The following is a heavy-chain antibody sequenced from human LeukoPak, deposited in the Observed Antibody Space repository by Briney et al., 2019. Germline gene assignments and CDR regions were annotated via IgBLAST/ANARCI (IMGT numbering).Heavy chain of an antibody. CDR3: ARGYGFGQYFDS. V-gene: IGHV3-33*01. CDR2: IWYDGSNK. CDR1: GFTFSSYG. D-gene: IGHD1-1*01. Sequence: TGGSLRLSCAASGFTFSSYGVHWVRQAPGKGLEWVAVIWYDGSNKYYADSVKGRFTISRDNSKNTLYLQMNSLRPEDTAVYYCARGYGFGQYFDSWGQGTLVTVSS. J-gene: IGHJ4*02.